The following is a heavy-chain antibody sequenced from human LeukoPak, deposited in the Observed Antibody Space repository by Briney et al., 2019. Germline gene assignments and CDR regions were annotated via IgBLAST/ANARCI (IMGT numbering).Heavy chain of an antibody. V-gene: IGHV4-34*01. CDR3: ARGSNTRYCSSTSCYNRGTDWFDP. CDR2: INHSGST. D-gene: IGHD2-2*02. J-gene: IGHJ5*02. CDR1: GGSFSGYY. Sequence: SETLSLTCAVYGGSFSGYYWSWIRQPPGKGLEWIGEINHSGSTNYNPSLESRVTISVDTSKNQFSLKLSSVTAADTAVYYCARGSNTRYCSSTSCYNRGTDWFDPWGQGTLVTVSS.